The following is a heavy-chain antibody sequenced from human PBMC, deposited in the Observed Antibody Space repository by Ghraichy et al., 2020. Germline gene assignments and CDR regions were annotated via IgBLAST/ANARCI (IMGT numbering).Heavy chain of an antibody. CDR3: VREGSKWVARRWFDP. J-gene: IGHJ5*02. V-gene: IGHV3-33*01. CDR1: GFTFSTFG. D-gene: IGHD1-26*01. Sequence: GGSLRLSCAASGFTFSTFGMHWVRQAPGKGLEWVALIWYDGSNEYYADSVKGRFTISRDNSKNTLYLQMNSLRAEDTAVYYCVREGSKWVARRWFDPWGQGTLVTVSS. CDR2: IWYDGSNE.